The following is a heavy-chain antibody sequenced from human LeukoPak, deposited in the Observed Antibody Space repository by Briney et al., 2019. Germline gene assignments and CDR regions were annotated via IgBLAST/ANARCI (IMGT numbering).Heavy chain of an antibody. CDR3: AIDLLSYSIAVAGAPAFDI. D-gene: IGHD6-19*01. CDR1: GFMFNDYE. V-gene: IGHV3-48*03. CDR2: ISGSGLSI. J-gene: IGHJ3*02. Sequence: GGSLRLSCVGSGFMFNDYEMNWVRQGPGKGLEWGAYISGSGLSIYYADSVKGRFTVARDNAQKSLYLQMNSLRAEDMALYYCAIDLLSYSIAVAGAPAFDIWSQGTMVTVSS.